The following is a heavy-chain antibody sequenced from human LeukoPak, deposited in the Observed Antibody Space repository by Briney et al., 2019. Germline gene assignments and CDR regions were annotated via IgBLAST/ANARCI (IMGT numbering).Heavy chain of an antibody. J-gene: IGHJ4*02. D-gene: IGHD6-19*01. CDR2: VSSDGGST. V-gene: IGHV3-64D*06. CDR3: VKVLCSGCQTFDY. Sequence: GGSLRLSCSACGFTFSGYAMYWVRQAPGKGLECVSAVSSDGGSTYYAVSVKGRFTISRDNSKNTLYLQISSLTAEDTAVYYCVKVLCSGCQTFDYWGQGTLVTVSS. CDR1: GFTFSGYA.